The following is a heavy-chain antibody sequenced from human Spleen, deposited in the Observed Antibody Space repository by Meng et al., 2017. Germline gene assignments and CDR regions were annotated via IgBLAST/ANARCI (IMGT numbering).Heavy chain of an antibody. V-gene: IGHV7-4-1*02. J-gene: IGHJ1*01. CDR2: INTNTGKP. Sequence: QVHLVQSWSKFKKPEASVKVSCKASGYTFISYPMNWVRQAPGQWLEWMGWINTNTGKPTYAQGFTGRFVFSLDTSVSTAYLQISSLKADDTAVYYCARDWQYFQHWGQGTLVTVSS. CDR3: ARDWQYFQH. CDR1: GYTFISYP.